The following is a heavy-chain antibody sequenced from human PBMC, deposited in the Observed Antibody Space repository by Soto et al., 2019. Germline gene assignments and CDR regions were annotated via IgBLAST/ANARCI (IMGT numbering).Heavy chain of an antibody. CDR2: IVVGSGNT. CDR3: AAGVRLGELSHFDY. D-gene: IGHD3-16*02. CDR1: GFTFTSSA. Sequence: SVKVSCKASGFTFTSSAVQWVRQARGQRLEWIRWIVVGSGNTNYAQKFQERVTITRDMSTSTAYMGLSSLRSEDTAVYYCAAGVRLGELSHFDYWGQGTLVTVSS. V-gene: IGHV1-58*01. J-gene: IGHJ4*02.